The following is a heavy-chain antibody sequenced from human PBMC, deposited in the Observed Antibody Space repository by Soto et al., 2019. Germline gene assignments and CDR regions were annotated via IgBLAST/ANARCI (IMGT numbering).Heavy chain of an antibody. Sequence: QVQLVESGGGVVQPERSLRLSCVASGFTLISHGMHWVRQAPAKGLEWVAFISNDGSKKNYADSVRGRLTISRDNSKNTLYLEMNSLRPEDTGVYPCAKDGAFSDPYYIEDWGQGTLVTVST. J-gene: IGHJ4*02. D-gene: IGHD3-9*01. CDR1: GFTLISHG. CDR2: ISNDGSKK. CDR3: AKDGAFSDPYYIED. V-gene: IGHV3-30*18.